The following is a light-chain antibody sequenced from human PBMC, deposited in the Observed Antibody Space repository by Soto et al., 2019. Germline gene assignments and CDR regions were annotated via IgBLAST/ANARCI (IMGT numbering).Light chain of an antibody. J-gene: IGKJ3*01. V-gene: IGKV1-9*01. CDR1: QGISSF. Sequence: IQLTQSPSSLSASVGDRVTITCRASQGISSFLAWYQQKPGKAPKLLIYGASTLQSGVPSRFSGSGPGTDFTLPIGSLQPEDFATYYCQQLNSFPIPFGPGTKVDIK. CDR2: GAS. CDR3: QQLNSFPIP.